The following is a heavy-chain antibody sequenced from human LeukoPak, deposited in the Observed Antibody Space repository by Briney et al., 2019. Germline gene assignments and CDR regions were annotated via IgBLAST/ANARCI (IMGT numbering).Heavy chain of an antibody. J-gene: IGHJ5*02. D-gene: IGHD1-26*01. CDR3: ARDSRVGAIRVFFNWFDP. CDR1: GGSISSYY. V-gene: IGHV4-4*07. Sequence: SETLSLTCTVSGGSISSYYWSWIRQPAGKGLEWIGRIYTTGSTNYNPSLKSRVTMSVDTSKNQFSLKLSSVTAADTAVYYCARDSRVGAIRVFFNWFDPWGQGTLVTVSS. CDR2: IYTTGST.